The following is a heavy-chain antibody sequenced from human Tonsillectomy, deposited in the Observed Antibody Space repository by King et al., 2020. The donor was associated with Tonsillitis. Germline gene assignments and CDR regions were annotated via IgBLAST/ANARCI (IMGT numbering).Heavy chain of an antibody. CDR3: AKDTPGGWLQLDY. Sequence: VQLVESGGGLVQPGRSLRLSCAASGFTFDHYAMHWVRQAPGKGLEWVSGISWNSGSIGYPASVKGRFTISRDNAKNSLYLQMNSLRAEDTALYYCAKDTPGGWLQLDYWGQGTLVTVSS. J-gene: IGHJ4*02. CDR2: ISWNSGSI. CDR1: GFTFDHYA. D-gene: IGHD5-24*01. V-gene: IGHV3-9*01.